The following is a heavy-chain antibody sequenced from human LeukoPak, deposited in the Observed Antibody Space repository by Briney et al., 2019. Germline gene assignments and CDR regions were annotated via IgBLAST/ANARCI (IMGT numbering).Heavy chain of an antibody. D-gene: IGHD3-22*01. CDR3: ARGYYDSSGYYFFDY. J-gene: IGHJ4*02. V-gene: IGHV3-48*03. CDR1: GFTFSSYE. Sequence: PGGSLRLSCAASGFTFSSYEMNWVRQAPGKGLEWVSYISSSGSTIYYADSVKGRFTISRDNAKNSLYLQMNSPRAEDTAVYYCARGYYDSSGYYFFDYWGQGTLVTVSS. CDR2: ISSSGSTI.